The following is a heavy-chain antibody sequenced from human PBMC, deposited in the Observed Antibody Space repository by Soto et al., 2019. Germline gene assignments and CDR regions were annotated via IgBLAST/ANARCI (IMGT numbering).Heavy chain of an antibody. CDR2: ISAYNGNT. Sequence: GASVKVSCKASGYTFTSYGISWVRQAPGQGLEWMGWISAYNGNTNYAQKLQGRVTMTTDTSTSTAYMELRSLRSDDTAVYYCALHRLWFGEPRPFTFDYWGQGTLVTVSS. CDR3: ALHRLWFGEPRPFTFDY. V-gene: IGHV1-18*01. J-gene: IGHJ4*02. CDR1: GYTFTSYG. D-gene: IGHD3-10*01.